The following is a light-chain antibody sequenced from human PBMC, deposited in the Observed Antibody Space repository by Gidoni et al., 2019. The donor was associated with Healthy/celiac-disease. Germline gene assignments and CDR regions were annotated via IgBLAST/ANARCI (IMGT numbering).Light chain of an antibody. CDR2: DAS. CDR3: QHYDNLPPVYT. J-gene: IGKJ2*01. CDR1: QDISNY. V-gene: IGKV1-33*01. Sequence: DIQMTQSPSSLSASVGDRVTITCQASQDISNYLNWYQQKPGKAPKLLIYDASNLETGVPSRFSGSGSGTDFTFTISSLQPEDIATYYCQHYDNLPPVYTFGQGTKLEIK.